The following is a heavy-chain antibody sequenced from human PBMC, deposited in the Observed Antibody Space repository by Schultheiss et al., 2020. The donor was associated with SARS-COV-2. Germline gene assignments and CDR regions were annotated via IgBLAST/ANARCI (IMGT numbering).Heavy chain of an antibody. J-gene: IGHJ6*02. D-gene: IGHD6-19*01. CDR1: GGSISSSSYY. Sequence: SETLSLTCTVSGGSISSSSYYWGWIRQPPGKGLEWIGSIYYSGSTYYNPSLKSRVTISVDTSKNQFSLKLSSVTAADTAVYYCSRSQWLRMDVWGQGTTVTVSS. CDR2: IYYSGST. V-gene: IGHV4-39*01. CDR3: SRSQWLRMDV.